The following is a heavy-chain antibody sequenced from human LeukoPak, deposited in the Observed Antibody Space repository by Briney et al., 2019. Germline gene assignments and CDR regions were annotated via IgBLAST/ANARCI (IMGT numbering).Heavy chain of an antibody. J-gene: IGHJ4*02. Sequence: SETLSLTCSVSGGSISNFYWSWIRQPPGKGLEWIGYIYYSGSTNYNPSLKSRVTILVDTSKNQFSLKLSSVAAADTAVYYCARRRGSNIGTFDYWGQGSLVTVSS. CDR1: GGSISNFY. V-gene: IGHV4-59*08. D-gene: IGHD1-26*01. CDR2: IYYSGST. CDR3: ARRRGSNIGTFDY.